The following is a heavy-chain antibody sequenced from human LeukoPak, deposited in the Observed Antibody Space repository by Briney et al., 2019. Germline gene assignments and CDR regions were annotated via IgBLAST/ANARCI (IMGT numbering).Heavy chain of an antibody. CDR1: GLTFSSYW. D-gene: IGHD5-12*01. Sequence: GGSLRLSCAASGLTFSSYWMSWVRQAPGKGLEWVANIKQDGSEKYYVDSVKGRFTISRDNAKNSLYLQMNSLRAEDTAVYYCAREYSGYVPWGQGTLVTVSS. CDR3: AREYSGYVP. J-gene: IGHJ5*02. V-gene: IGHV3-7*01. CDR2: IKQDGSEK.